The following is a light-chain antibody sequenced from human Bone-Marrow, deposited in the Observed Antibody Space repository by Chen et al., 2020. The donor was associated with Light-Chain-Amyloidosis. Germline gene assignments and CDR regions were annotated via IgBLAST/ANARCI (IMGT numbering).Light chain of an antibody. CDR2: GSX. Sequence: EIVLXXSPGTXSLSXGEGAXXSCKASQTXSSNYIXWYXXKFGXXPRLXIYGSXSRATGIPXRFXXXGYXXXFTLTINRXEPEDXXMYXCQQYGTSPLTFGGGTKVEIK. CDR3: QQYGTSPLT. J-gene: IGKJ4*01. CDR1: QTXSSNY. V-gene: IGKV3-20*01.